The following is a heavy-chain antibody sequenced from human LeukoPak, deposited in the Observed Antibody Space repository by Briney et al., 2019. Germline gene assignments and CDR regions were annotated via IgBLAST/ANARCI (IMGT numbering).Heavy chain of an antibody. CDR1: GFTFSSYA. J-gene: IGHJ4*02. V-gene: IGHV3-30-3*01. D-gene: IGHD3-22*01. Sequence: GGSLRLSCAASGFTFSSYAMHWVRQAPGKGLEWVAVISYDGSNKYYADSVKGRFTISRDNSKNTLYLQMNSLRAEDTAVYYCARDRYDSSGYVGYWGQGTLVTVSS. CDR3: ARDRYDSSGYVGY. CDR2: ISYDGSNK.